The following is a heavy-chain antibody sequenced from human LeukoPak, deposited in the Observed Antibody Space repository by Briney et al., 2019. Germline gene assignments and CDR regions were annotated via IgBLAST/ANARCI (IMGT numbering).Heavy chain of an antibody. J-gene: IGHJ4*02. Sequence: PSETLSLTCTVSGGSISSYYWSWIRQPPGKGREWIGEINHSGSTNYSPSLKSRVTLSVDLSKNQVSLKLNSVTAADTAVYYCGGPGAGDLDYWGQGTLVTVSS. V-gene: IGHV4-34*01. CDR2: INHSGST. CDR1: GGSISSYY. D-gene: IGHD3-10*01. CDR3: GGPGAGDLDY.